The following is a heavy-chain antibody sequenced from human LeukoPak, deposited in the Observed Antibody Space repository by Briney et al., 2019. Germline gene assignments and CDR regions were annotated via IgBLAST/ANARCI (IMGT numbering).Heavy chain of an antibody. Sequence: PSETLSLTCAVYGGSFSGYYWSWIRQPPGKGLEWIGEINHSGSTNYNPSLKSRVTISVDTSKNQFSLKLSSVTAADTAVYYCARGVVWGSYRSVYYMDVWGKGTTVTVSS. CDR1: GGSFSGYY. D-gene: IGHD3-16*02. CDR3: ARGVVWGSYRSVYYMDV. V-gene: IGHV4-34*01. CDR2: INHSGST. J-gene: IGHJ6*03.